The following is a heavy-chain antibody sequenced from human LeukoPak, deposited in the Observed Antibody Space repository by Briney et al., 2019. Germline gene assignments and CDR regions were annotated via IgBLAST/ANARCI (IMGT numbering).Heavy chain of an antibody. D-gene: IGHD5-24*01. J-gene: IGHJ4*02. V-gene: IGHV4-38-2*02. CDR1: GYSISTNYY. Sequence: SETLSLTCIVSGYSISTNYYWGWIRQPPGKGLAWIGSIHHSGSTFYNPSLKSRVTISIDTSKNQFSLKLTSVTAADTAVYYCARDSVEMASIYYFDHWGQGTLVTVSS. CDR2: IHHSGST. CDR3: ARDSVEMASIYYFDH.